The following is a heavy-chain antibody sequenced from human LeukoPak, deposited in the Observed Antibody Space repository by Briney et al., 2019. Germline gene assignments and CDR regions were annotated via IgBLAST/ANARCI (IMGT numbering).Heavy chain of an antibody. J-gene: IGHJ4*02. D-gene: IGHD6-19*01. CDR2: INPNSGGT. Sequence: ASVKVSCKASGYTFTGYYMHWVRQAPGQGLEWMGWINPNSGGTNYAQKFQGRVTMTRDTSISTAYMELSRLRSDDTAVYYCARDHFRASSHQYSSGWNTHDYWGQGTLVTVSS. V-gene: IGHV1-2*02. CDR1: GYTFTGYY. CDR3: ARDHFRASSHQYSSGWNTHDY.